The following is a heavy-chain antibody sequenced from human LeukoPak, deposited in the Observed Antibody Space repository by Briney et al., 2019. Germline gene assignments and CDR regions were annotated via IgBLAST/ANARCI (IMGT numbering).Heavy chain of an antibody. CDR3: ARDARSCSSTSCYGGGINFSSMDV. V-gene: IGHV1-2*02. CDR1: GCTFTGYY. J-gene: IGHJ6*03. D-gene: IGHD2-2*01. Sequence: ASVKVSFKASGCTFTGYYMHWVRQAPGQGLEWMGGINPKSGGTNYAQKFQGRVTITVDTSISTAYLELSSLRSDDTAGYYLARDARSCSSTSCYGGGINFSSMDVWGKGTTVTVSS. CDR2: INPKSGGT.